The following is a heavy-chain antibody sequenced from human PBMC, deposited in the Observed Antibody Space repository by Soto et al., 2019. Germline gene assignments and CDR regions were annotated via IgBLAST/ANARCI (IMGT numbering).Heavy chain of an antibody. CDR1: GFTFSSYS. Sequence: GGSLRLSCAASGFTFSSYSMNWVRQAPGKGLEWVSYISSSSSTMYYADSVKGRFTISRDNAKNSLYLQMNILRAEDTAVYYCATVWKSNWKPAIFDYWGQGTLVTVSP. V-gene: IGHV3-48*01. CDR3: ATVWKSNWKPAIFDY. CDR2: ISSSSSTM. J-gene: IGHJ4*02. D-gene: IGHD1-1*01.